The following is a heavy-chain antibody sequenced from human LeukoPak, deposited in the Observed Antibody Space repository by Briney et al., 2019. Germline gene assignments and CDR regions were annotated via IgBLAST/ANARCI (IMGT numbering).Heavy chain of an antibody. V-gene: IGHV3-21*01. CDR3: ARVSSGDYPPYYFDY. CDR1: GFTFSDYW. CDR2: IARSSSYI. D-gene: IGHD3-22*01. Sequence: NTGGSLRLSCAASGFTFSDYWMNWVHQAPGKGLEWVSSIARSSSYIYDADSVKGRFTISRDNAKNTLYLQMNSLRAEDTAVYYCARVSSGDYPPYYFDYWGQGILVTVSS. J-gene: IGHJ4*02.